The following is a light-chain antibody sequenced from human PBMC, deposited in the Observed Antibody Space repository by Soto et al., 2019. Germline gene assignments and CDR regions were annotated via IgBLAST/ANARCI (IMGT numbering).Light chain of an antibody. V-gene: IGKV3-20*01. CDR3: QQYSDLPMT. CDR1: QSVNSDY. J-gene: IGKJ5*01. Sequence: ETVLTQSPCTLSLSPGERATLSCRSSQSVNSDYLAWCQQKPGRAPRLLIYGASRRATGIPDRFSGSAAGTDFTLTTSRLEPEDFAVYFCQQYSDLPMTFGQGTRLEIK. CDR2: GAS.